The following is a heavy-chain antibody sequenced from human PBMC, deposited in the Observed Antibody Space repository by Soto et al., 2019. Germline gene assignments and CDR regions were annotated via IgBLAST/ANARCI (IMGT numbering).Heavy chain of an antibody. CDR3: ARYLASGGPGLYGMDV. D-gene: IGHD3-10*01. V-gene: IGHV4-30-4*01. CDR1: GGSISSGDYY. Sequence: LSLPCSLSGGSISSGDYYWRWIRQPPGKGLEWIGYIYYSGSTYYNPSLKSLVTISVDTSKNQFSLKLSSVTAADTAVYYCARYLASGGPGLYGMDVWGQGTTVTVSS. CDR2: IYYSGST. J-gene: IGHJ6*02.